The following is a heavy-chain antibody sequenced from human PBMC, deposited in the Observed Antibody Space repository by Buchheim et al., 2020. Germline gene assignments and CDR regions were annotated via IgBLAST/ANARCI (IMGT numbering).Heavy chain of an antibody. CDR3: AKEGARGYYYYGMDV. CDR2: ISYDGSNK. D-gene: IGHD3-16*01. CDR1: GFTFSSYG. V-gene: IGHV3-30*18. Sequence: QVQLVESGGGVVQPGRSLRLSCAASGFTFSSYGMHWVRQAPGKGLEWVAVISYDGSNKYYADSVKGRFTISRDNSKNTLYLQMNSLRAEDTAVYYCAKEGARGYYYYGMDVRGQGTT. J-gene: IGHJ6*02.